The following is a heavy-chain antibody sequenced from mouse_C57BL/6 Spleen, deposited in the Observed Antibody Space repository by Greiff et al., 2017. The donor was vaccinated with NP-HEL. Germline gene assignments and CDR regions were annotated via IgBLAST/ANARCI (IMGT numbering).Heavy chain of an antibody. CDR3: ARGYGSSSLDV. J-gene: IGHJ1*03. CDR2: ISYDGSN. V-gene: IGHV3-6*01. CDR1: GYSITSGYY. D-gene: IGHD1-1*01. Sequence: ESGPGLVKPSQSLSLTCSVTGYSITSGYYWNWIRQFPGNKLEWMGYISYDGSNNYNPSLKNRISITRDTSKNQFFLKLNSVTTEDTATYYCARGYGSSSLDVWGTGTTVTVSS.